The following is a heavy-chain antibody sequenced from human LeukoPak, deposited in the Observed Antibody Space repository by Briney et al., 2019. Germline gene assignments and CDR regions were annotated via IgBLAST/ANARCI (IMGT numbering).Heavy chain of an antibody. CDR2: INHSGST. V-gene: IGHV4-34*01. D-gene: IGHD6-6*01. CDR1: GGSFSGYY. Sequence: PSETLSLTCAVYGGSFSGYYWSWIRQPPGKGLEWIGEINHSGSTNYNPSLKSRVTISVDTSKNQFSLKLSSVTAADTAVYYCARAARPVYFDYWGQGTLVTVSS. J-gene: IGHJ4*02. CDR3: ARAARPVYFDY.